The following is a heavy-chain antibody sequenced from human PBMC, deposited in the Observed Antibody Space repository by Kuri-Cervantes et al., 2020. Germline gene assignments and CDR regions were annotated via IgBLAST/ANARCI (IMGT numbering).Heavy chain of an antibody. J-gene: IGHJ6*03. CDR3: ARTGDYNHYYYYMDV. CDR2: ISYDGNNR. V-gene: IGHV3-30*04. Sequence: GGSLRLSCAASGLNFDTSAFHWARQAPGKGLEWVALISYDGNNRYYGDSVKGRFTISRDNSNNTPYLQMNSLRAEDTAVYYCARTGDYNHYYYYMDVWGKGTTVTVSS. D-gene: IGHD4-17*01. CDR1: GLNFDTSA.